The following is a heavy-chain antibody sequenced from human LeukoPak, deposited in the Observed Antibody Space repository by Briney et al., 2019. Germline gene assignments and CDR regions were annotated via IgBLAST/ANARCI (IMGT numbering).Heavy chain of an antibody. Sequence: SETLSLTCTVSGGSIINYYWSWIRQPAGRGVEWVGRIYVTGSTIYNPSLQSRLSMSVDTSKNQFSLRLTSVTAADTAVYYCARLKYYDSTGYSPGYYIDVWGKGITVTVSS. D-gene: IGHD3-22*01. J-gene: IGHJ6*03. CDR3: ARLKYYDSTGYSPGYYIDV. CDR1: GGSIINYY. V-gene: IGHV4-4*07. CDR2: IYVTGST.